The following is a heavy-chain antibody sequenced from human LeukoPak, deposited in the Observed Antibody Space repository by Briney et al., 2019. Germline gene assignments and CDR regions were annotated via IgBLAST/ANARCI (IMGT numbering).Heavy chain of an antibody. D-gene: IGHD1-1*01. V-gene: IGHV1-18*01. Sequence: ASVKVSCKASDYTFTSYGISWVRQAPGQGLEWMGWISAYNGNTNYAQKLQGRVTMTTDTSTSTAYMELRSLRSDDTAVYHCARAPGSGTTFDYWGQGTLVTVSS. CDR1: DYTFTSYG. J-gene: IGHJ4*02. CDR3: ARAPGSGTTFDY. CDR2: ISAYNGNT.